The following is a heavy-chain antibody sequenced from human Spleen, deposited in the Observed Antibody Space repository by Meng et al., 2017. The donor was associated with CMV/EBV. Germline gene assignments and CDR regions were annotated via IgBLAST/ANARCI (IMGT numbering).Heavy chain of an antibody. Sequence: GGSLRLSCAASGFTFSSYAMSWVRRAPGKGLEWVSAISNNGGRTYDADPVKGRFTISRDNSKNTLYLQMNSLRAEDTAVYYCARDGLVRGHRNGMDVWGQGTTVTVSS. CDR1: GFTFSSYA. J-gene: IGHJ6*02. V-gene: IGHV3-23*01. CDR2: ISNNGGRT. D-gene: IGHD3-10*01. CDR3: ARDGLVRGHRNGMDV.